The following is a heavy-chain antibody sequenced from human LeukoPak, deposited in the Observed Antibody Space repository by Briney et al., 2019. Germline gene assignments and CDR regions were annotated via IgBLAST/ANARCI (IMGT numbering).Heavy chain of an antibody. CDR2: IWYDGSNK. J-gene: IGHJ4*02. CDR1: GFTFSSYG. V-gene: IGHV3-33*01. D-gene: IGHD6-19*01. CDR3: ARSSGWGTYYFDY. Sequence: GGSLRLSCAASGFTFSSYGMHWVRQAPGKGLEWVAVIWYDGSNKYYADSVKGRFTISRDNSKNTLYLQMNSLRAEDTAVYYCARSSGWGTYYFDYWGQGTLVTVSS.